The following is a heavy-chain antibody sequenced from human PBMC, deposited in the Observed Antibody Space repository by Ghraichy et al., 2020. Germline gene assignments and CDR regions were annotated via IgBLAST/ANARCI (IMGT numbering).Heavy chain of an antibody. D-gene: IGHD2-2*02. CDR2: TSWDGGDT. CDR3: AKDSSFCSSTNCFTADGFHV. Sequence: GGSLRLSCAASGFTFDDYSMHLVRQAPGKGLEWVSLTSWDGGDTYYADSVKGRFLISRDNSKNSLYLEMNSLRTEDTALYYCAKDSSFCSSTNCFTADGFHVWGQGTMVNVSS. V-gene: IGHV3-43*01. CDR1: GFTFDDYS. J-gene: IGHJ3*01.